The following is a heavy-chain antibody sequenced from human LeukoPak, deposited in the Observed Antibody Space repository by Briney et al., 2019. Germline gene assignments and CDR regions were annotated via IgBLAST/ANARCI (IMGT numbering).Heavy chain of an antibody. D-gene: IGHD5-18*01. Sequence: PSETLSLTCAVYGGSFSGYYWSWIRQPPGKGLEWIGYIYYSGSTNYNPSLKSRVTISVDTSKNQFSLKLSSVTAADTAVYYCARKSGYSYGFDYWGQGTLVTVSS. V-gene: IGHV4-59*01. J-gene: IGHJ4*02. CDR2: IYYSGST. CDR3: ARKSGYSYGFDY. CDR1: GGSFSGYY.